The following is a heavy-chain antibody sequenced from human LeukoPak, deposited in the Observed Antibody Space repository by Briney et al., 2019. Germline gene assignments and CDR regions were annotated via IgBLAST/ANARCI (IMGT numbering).Heavy chain of an antibody. Sequence: PGGSLRLSCVASGFTFSNYAMSWVRRAPGKGLEWVSSISGGGAGTYYADSVRGRFTISRDNSKNTLYLQMNSLRAEDTALYYCAKDFVRYNIQFDYWGQGALVTVSS. D-gene: IGHD1-1*01. J-gene: IGHJ4*02. CDR1: GFTFSNYA. V-gene: IGHV3-23*01. CDR2: ISGGGAGT. CDR3: AKDFVRYNIQFDY.